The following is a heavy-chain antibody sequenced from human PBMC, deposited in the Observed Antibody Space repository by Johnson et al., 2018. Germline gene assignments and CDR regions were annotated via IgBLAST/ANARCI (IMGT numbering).Heavy chain of an antibody. V-gene: IGHV3-74*01. J-gene: IGHJ6*02. CDR1: GISFSKNW. CDR2: INRDGSST. Sequence: EQLQESGGGSVQPGGSLRLSCAASGISFSKNWMHWVRQAPGKGLVWFSQINRDGSSTNYADFVKGRFTISRDNAKNTVYLQMNSLSAEDTAVYYCARDMGYSMDVWGQGTTVTVSS. D-gene: IGHD2-15*01. CDR3: ARDMGYSMDV.